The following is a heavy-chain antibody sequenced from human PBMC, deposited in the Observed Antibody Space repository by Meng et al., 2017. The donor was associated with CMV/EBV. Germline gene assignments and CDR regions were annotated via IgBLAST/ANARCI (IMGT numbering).Heavy chain of an antibody. V-gene: IGHV3-23*01. Sequence: GESLKISCAASGFTFSSYAMSWVRQAPGKGLEWVSAISGSGGSTYYADSVKGRFTISRDNAKNSLYLQMNSLRAEDTAVYYCARDKIFVVVPAAIHDFYYYYGMDVWGQGTTVTVSS. J-gene: IGHJ6*02. D-gene: IGHD2-2*02. CDR2: ISGSGGST. CDR1: GFTFSSYA. CDR3: ARDKIFVVVPAAIHDFYYYYGMDV.